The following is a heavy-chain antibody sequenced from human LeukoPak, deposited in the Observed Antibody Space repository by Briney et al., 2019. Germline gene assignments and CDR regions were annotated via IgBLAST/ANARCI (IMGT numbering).Heavy chain of an antibody. CDR2: IYYSGST. J-gene: IGHJ4*02. V-gene: IGHV4-61*05. CDR1: GASITSRSYY. Sequence: SETLSLTCTVSGASITSRSYYWSWIRQPPGKGLEWIGYIYYSGSTNYNPSLKSRVTISVDTSKNQFSLKLSSVTAADTAVYYCARRRYYDSSGYEDYWGQGTLVTVSS. D-gene: IGHD3-22*01. CDR3: ARRRYYDSSGYEDY.